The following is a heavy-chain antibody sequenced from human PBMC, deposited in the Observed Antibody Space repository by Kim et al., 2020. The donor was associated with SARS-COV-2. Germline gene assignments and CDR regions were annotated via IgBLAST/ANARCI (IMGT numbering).Heavy chain of an antibody. CDR2: IQQGGTEN. CDR3: ARENCGDLDI. V-gene: IGHV3-7*03. J-gene: IGHJ3*02. CDR1: GFTFSTYW. Sequence: GGSLRLSCAASGFTFSTYWMAWVRQAPGKEMQWVANIQQGGTENDYVDSVKGRFTISRDNAKNSLYLQMNSLRVEDTSVYYCARENCGDLDIWGQGNMVTVSS. D-gene: IGHD2-21*01.